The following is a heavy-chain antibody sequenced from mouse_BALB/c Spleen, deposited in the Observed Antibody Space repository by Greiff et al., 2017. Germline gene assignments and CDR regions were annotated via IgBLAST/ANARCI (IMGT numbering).Heavy chain of an antibody. J-gene: IGHJ3*01. Sequence: EVKLVESGGGLVKPGGSLKLSCAVSGFTFSDYYMYWVRQTPEKRLEWVATISDGGSYTYYPDSVKGRFTISRDNAKNNLYLQMSSLKSEDTAMYYCARGVNWLAYWGQGTLVTVSA. CDR3: ARGVNWLAY. CDR2: ISDGGSYT. V-gene: IGHV5-4*02. CDR1: GFTFSDYY. D-gene: IGHD2-12*01.